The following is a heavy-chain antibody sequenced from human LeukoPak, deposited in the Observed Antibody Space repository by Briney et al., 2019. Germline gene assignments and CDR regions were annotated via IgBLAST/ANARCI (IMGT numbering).Heavy chain of an antibody. CDR1: GGTFSSYT. J-gene: IGHJ4*02. CDR2: IIPTLGTA. D-gene: IGHD2-21*02. CDR3: AILASCGGDCYSDFDY. Sequence: SVKVSCKTSGGTFSSYTITWVRQAPGQGLEWMGGIIPTLGTANYTQKFQGRVTITADKSTSTAYMELSSLRSEDTAVYYCAILASCGGDCYSDFDYWGQGTLVTVSS. V-gene: IGHV1-69*08.